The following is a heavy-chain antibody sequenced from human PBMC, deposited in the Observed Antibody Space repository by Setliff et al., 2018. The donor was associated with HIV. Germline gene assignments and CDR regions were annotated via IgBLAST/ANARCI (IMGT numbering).Heavy chain of an antibody. CDR1: GYTFINYY. J-gene: IGHJ3*02. CDR3: ARDAEPVLQWFGESPTHDAFDI. CDR2: IDPSGEST. Sequence: GASVKVSCKASGYTFINYYIHWVRKAPGQGLEWMAIIDPSGESTSYAQKFQGRVTMTMDTSTNTVYMELSSLRSEDTAVYYCARDAEPVLQWFGESPTHDAFDIWGQGTMVTVS. D-gene: IGHD3-10*01. V-gene: IGHV1-46*01.